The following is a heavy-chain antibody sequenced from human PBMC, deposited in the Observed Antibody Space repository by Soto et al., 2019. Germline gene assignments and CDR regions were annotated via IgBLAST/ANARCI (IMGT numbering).Heavy chain of an antibody. D-gene: IGHD6-6*01. V-gene: IGHV1-69*01. CDR3: ARDEVFWSSSSDVGWFDP. CDR2: IIPIFGTA. J-gene: IGHJ5*02. CDR1: GGTFSSYA. Sequence: QVQLVQSGAEVKKPGSSVKVSCKASGGTFSSYAISWVRQAPGQGLEWMGGIIPIFGTANYAQKFQGRVTITADESTSTAYMEVSSLRSEDTAVYYCARDEVFWSSSSDVGWFDPWGQGTLVTVSS.